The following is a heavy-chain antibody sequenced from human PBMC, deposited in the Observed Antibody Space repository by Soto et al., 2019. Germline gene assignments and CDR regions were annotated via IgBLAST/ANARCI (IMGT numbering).Heavy chain of an antibody. Sequence: GGSLRLSCVVSGFSVSATSIFWVRQATGKGLEWVSLMHRGGTTDNADSVKGRFTTSRDKSKNTLYLHMNGLRVEDTAVYYCARVNTTLVDHFDCWGQGTLVTVSS. CDR1: GFSVSATS. V-gene: IGHV3-53*01. D-gene: IGHD5-18*01. J-gene: IGHJ4*02. CDR2: MHRGGTT. CDR3: ARVNTTLVDHFDC.